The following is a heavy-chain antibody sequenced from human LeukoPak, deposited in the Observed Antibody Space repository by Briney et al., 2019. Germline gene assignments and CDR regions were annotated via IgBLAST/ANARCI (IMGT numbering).Heavy chain of an antibody. V-gene: IGHV4-34*01. D-gene: IGHD3-16*02. CDR3: AREIIGGFNPGAY. J-gene: IGHJ4*02. CDR2: INHSGST. Sequence: SDTLSLTCGVYGGSFSGYYWSWIRQPPGKGLQWIGEINHSGSTNYNPSLQRRVTISIDRPKNQIALELSSVTAADTAVDYCAREIIGGFNPGAYWGQGTLVTVSS. CDR1: GGSFSGYY.